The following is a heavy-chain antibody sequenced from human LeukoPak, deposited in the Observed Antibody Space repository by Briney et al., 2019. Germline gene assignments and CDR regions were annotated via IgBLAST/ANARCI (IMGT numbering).Heavy chain of an antibody. J-gene: IGHJ4*02. CDR3: ARDRSSSSSYFDY. V-gene: IGHV3-33*01. D-gene: IGHD6-6*01. Sequence: GGSLRLSCAASGFTFSSYGMHWVRQAPGKGLEWVAVIWYDGSNKCYADSVKGRFTISRDNSKNTLYLQMNSLRAEDTAVYYCARDRSSSSSYFDYWGQGTLVTVSS. CDR2: IWYDGSNK. CDR1: GFTFSSYG.